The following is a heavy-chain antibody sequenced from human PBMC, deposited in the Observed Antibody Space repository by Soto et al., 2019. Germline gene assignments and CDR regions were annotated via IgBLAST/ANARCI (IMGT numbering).Heavy chain of an antibody. V-gene: IGHV4-39*01. J-gene: IGHJ1*01. CDR3: ATHTYYYDSNGYSSF. CDR2: IYYSGST. Sequence: KTPGKGLEWIGTIYYSGSTYYNPSLKSRVTISVDTSKNQFSLKLNSVTAADTAVHYCATHTYYYDSNGYSSFWGKGSLVTVSS. D-gene: IGHD3-22*01.